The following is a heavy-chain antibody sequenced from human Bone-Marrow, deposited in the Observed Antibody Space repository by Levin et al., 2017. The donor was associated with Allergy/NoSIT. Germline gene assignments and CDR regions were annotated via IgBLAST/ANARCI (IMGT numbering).Heavy chain of an antibody. V-gene: IGHV3-49*03. D-gene: IGHD4-17*01. CDR3: TRDSPYGDYVLLGPKFDY. Sequence: SGGSLRLSCTASGFTFGDYAMSWFRQAPGKGLEWVGFIRSKAYGGTTEYAASVKGRFTISRDDSKSIAYLQMNSLKTEDTAVYYCTRDSPYGDYVLLGPKFDYWGQGTLVTVSS. CDR2: IRSKAYGGTT. J-gene: IGHJ4*02. CDR1: GFTFGDYA.